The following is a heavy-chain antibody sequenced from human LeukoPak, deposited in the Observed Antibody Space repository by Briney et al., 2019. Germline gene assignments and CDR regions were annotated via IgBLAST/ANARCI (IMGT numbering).Heavy chain of an antibody. CDR1: GFTFSDLG. Sequence: GGSLRLSCAASGFTFSDLGMHWVRQAPGKGLEWVGRIKTKTDGGTTDYAAPVKGRFTISRDDSKNTLYLQMNSLKTEDTAVYYCSTAVYTSGLDYWGQGTLVTVSS. CDR2: IKTKTDGGTT. D-gene: IGHD6-19*01. J-gene: IGHJ4*02. CDR3: STAVYTSGLDY. V-gene: IGHV3-15*01.